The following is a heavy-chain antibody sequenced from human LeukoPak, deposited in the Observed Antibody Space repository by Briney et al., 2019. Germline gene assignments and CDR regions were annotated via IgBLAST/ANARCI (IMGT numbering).Heavy chain of an antibody. J-gene: IGHJ4*02. CDR3: TTDPYSSSWYDYYFDY. CDR1: GFTFSNAG. D-gene: IGHD6-13*01. CDR2: IKSKTDGGTT. V-gene: IGHV3-15*07. Sequence: TGGSLRPSWAASGFTFSNAGMNWVRQPPGKGLEWSARIKSKTDGGTTDYAAPVKGRFTISRDDSKNTLYLQMNSLKTEDTAVYYCTTDPYSSSWYDYYFDYWGQGTLVTVSS.